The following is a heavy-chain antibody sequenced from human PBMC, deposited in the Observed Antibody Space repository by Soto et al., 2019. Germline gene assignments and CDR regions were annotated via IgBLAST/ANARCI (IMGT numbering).Heavy chain of an antibody. V-gene: IGHV3-74*01. CDR3: ASEVHILTGYYKGPFDY. J-gene: IGHJ4*02. CDR1: GFTFSSYW. CDR2: INSDGSST. D-gene: IGHD3-9*01. Sequence: GGSLRLSCAASGFTFSSYWMHWVRQAPGKGLVWVSRINSDGSSTSYADSVKGRFTISRDNAKNTLYLQMNSLRAEDTAVYYCASEVHILTGYYKGPFDYWGQGTLVTVSS.